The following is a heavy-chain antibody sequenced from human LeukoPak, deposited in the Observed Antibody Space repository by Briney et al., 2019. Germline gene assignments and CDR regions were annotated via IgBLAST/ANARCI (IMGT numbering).Heavy chain of an antibody. V-gene: IGHV4-59*01. D-gene: IGHD3-3*01. CDR2: IYCSGST. CDR1: GGSLRSYY. J-gene: IGHJ5*02. CDR3: ASSPLVNYDFWSDYSPSPWFDP. Sequence: PSETLSLTCTVSGGSLRSYYWSWMQQPRGKGLVWIDYIYCSGSTDYNPALQGRVTISVDTSKNQFSLQLSSVTAADTAVYYCASSPLVNYDFWSDYSPSPWFDPWGQGTLVAVSS.